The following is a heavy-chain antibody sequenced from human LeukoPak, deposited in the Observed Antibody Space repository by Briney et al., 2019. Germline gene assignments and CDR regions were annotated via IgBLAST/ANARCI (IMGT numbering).Heavy chain of an antibody. CDR3: ARGYYDILTF. V-gene: IGHV1-46*01. J-gene: IGHJ4*02. Sequence: GASVKVSCKASGYTFINNWMHWVRQAPGQGLEWIGLINPTGTGTLYAQKFQGRVTMTRDMSTSTAYMELSSLRSEDTAVYYCARGYYDILTFWGQGTLVTVSS. D-gene: IGHD3-9*01. CDR1: GYTFINNW. CDR2: INPTGTGT.